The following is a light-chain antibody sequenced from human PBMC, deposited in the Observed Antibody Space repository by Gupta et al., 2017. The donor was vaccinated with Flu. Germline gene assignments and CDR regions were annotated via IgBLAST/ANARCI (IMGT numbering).Light chain of an antibody. J-gene: IGKJ1*01. CDR3: QQYYSTLWT. Sequence: DIVMTQSPDSLAVSLGERATINCQSSQSVLYSSNNKNYLAWYQQKPGQPPKLLFYWASTRESGVPDRFSGSGSGTDFTLTISSLQAEDVAVYYCQQYYSTLWTFGQGTKVEIK. CDR2: WAS. V-gene: IGKV4-1*01. CDR1: QSVLYSSNNKNY.